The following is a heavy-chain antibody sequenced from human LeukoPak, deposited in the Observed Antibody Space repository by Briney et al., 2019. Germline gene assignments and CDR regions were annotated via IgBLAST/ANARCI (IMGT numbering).Heavy chain of an antibody. CDR2: ISGSGGST. CDR1: GFTFSSYA. J-gene: IGHJ4*02. V-gene: IGHV3-23*01. D-gene: IGHD5-12*01. CDR3: AKGAPVATAYSRPGY. Sequence: GGSRRLSCAASGFTFSSYAMSWVRQAPGKGLEWVSAISGSGGSTYYADSVKGRLTISGYYSKNTLYLQMNSPRAEDTAVSYCAKGAPVATAYSRPGYWGQGTLVNVSS.